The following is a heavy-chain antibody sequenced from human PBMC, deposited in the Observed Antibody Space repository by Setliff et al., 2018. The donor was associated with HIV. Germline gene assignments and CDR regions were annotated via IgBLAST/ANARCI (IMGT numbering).Heavy chain of an antibody. CDR2: INPSGGST. Sequence: ASVMVSCKASGYTFTSYYMHWVRQAPGQGLEWMGIINPSGGSTSYAQKFQGRVTMTRDTSTSTVYMELSSLRSEDTAVYYCARDPFKLEPRSYYYYYYMDVWGKGTTVTVSS. CDR1: GYTFTSYY. D-gene: IGHD1-1*01. V-gene: IGHV1-46*01. J-gene: IGHJ6*03. CDR3: ARDPFKLEPRSYYYYYYMDV.